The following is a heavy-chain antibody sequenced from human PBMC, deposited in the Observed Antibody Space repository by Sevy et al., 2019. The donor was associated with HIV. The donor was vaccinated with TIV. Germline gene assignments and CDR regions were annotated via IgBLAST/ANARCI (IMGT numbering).Heavy chain of an antibody. CDR2: ISYDGSSK. CDR1: GFTFSSYA. CDR3: ARDYPYSSSWYGTYYYYGMDV. Sequence: GGSLRLSCAASGFTFSSYAMHWVRQAPGKGLEWVAVISYDGSSKYYADSVKGRFTISRDNSKNTLYLQMNSLRAEDTAVYYCARDYPYSSSWYGTYYYYGMDVWGQGTTVTVSS. J-gene: IGHJ6*02. D-gene: IGHD6-13*01. V-gene: IGHV3-30-3*01.